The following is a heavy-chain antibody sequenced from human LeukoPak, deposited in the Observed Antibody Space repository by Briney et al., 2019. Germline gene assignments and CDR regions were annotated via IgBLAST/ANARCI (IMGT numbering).Heavy chain of an antibody. CDR2: TSYSGTT. Sequence: SETLSLTCTISGGSISTAGYYWGWIRQPPGKGLEWIGSTSYSGTTYYKPSLKSRVTISVDTSQNQFSLRLSSVTAADTAVYYCATQHFTVVVRSTSVWFDPWGQGTLVTVSS. D-gene: IGHD2-2*01. J-gene: IGHJ5*02. CDR3: ATQHFTVVVRSTSVWFDP. CDR1: GGSISTAGYY. V-gene: IGHV4-39*01.